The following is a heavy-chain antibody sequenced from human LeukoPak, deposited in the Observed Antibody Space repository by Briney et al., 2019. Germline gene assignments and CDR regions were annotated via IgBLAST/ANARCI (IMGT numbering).Heavy chain of an antibody. Sequence: PSETLSLTCAVYGGSFSGYYWSWIRQPPGKGLEWIGEINHSGSTNYNPSLKSRLTISLDTSKNQFSLKLSSVTAADTAVYYCARDGKTGTIIWGQGTLVTVSS. D-gene: IGHD1-7*01. V-gene: IGHV4-34*01. CDR2: INHSGST. CDR1: GGSFSGYY. CDR3: ARDGKTGTII. J-gene: IGHJ4*02.